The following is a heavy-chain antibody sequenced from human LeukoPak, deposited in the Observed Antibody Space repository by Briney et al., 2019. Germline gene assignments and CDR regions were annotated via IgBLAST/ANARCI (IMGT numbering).Heavy chain of an antibody. CDR1: GDSMSSGTYY. J-gene: IGHJ4*02. V-gene: IGHV4-61*02. CDR2: IFSSGNS. Sequence: PSETLSLTCTVSGDSMSSGTYYWSWIRQPAGKRLEYIGRIFSSGNSNYNPSLKSRVTMSMDTSKNQFSLNLSSVTAADSAVYYCARGAGVVDYWGQGTLVTVSS. D-gene: IGHD6-13*01. CDR3: ARGAGVVDY.